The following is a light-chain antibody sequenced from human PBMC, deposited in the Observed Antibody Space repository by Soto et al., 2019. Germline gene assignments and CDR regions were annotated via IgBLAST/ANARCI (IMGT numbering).Light chain of an antibody. J-gene: IGKJ3*01. V-gene: IGKV3-15*01. Sequence: EIVLTQSPATLSVSPGERATLSCRASQSVGSNLAWYQQKPGQAPSLLIYGASTRPTAFPARFSGSGSGTESTLTISSLQSEDFAVYFCQQYQNWPLTFGPGTKVDVK. CDR2: GAS. CDR3: QQYQNWPLT. CDR1: QSVGSN.